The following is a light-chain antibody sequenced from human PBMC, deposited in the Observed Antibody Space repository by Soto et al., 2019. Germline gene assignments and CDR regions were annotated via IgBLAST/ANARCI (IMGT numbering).Light chain of an antibody. J-gene: IGKJ1*01. CDR3: QQYNSYPWT. V-gene: IGKV1-5*03. Sequence: DIQMTQSPSTLSASVGDRVTITCRASQSISSWLGWYQQKPGKAPKRLIYKASSLESGVPSRFSGSGSGTEFTLTISSPQPDDFATYYCQQYNSYPWTFGQGTKGEIK. CDR1: QSISSW. CDR2: KAS.